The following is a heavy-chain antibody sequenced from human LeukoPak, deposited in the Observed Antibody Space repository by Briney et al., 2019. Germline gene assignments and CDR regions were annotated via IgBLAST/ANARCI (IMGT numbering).Heavy chain of an antibody. J-gene: IGHJ4*02. CDR2: TWSDGNKK. Sequence: GGSLRLSCAASGFTFNSYGMHWVRQAPGKGLEWVAVTWSDGNKKYYADSVKGLFTISKDNSKNTLYLQMNSLRAEDTAVYYCARDHSSGWYYIDYWGQGTLVTVSS. D-gene: IGHD6-19*01. CDR1: GFTFNSYG. V-gene: IGHV3-33*01. CDR3: ARDHSSGWYYIDY.